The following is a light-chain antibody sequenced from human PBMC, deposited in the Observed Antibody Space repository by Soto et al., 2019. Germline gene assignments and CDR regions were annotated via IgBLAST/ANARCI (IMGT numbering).Light chain of an antibody. CDR2: RNN. CDR3: AAWDSSLGGPA. J-gene: IGLJ2*01. Sequence: QSALTQPPSASATPGQRVTISCSGSDSNIGSKYVYWYQQLPGTAPKLLMYRNNQRPSGVPDRFSGSKSGTSGSLAINGLRSEDEADYYCAAWDSSLGGPAFGGGTKVTVL. V-gene: IGLV1-47*01. CDR1: DSNIGSKY.